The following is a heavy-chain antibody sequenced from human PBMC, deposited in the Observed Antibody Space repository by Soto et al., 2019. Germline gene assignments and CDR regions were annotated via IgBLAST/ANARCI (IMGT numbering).Heavy chain of an antibody. J-gene: IGHJ5*02. Sequence: ASVKVSCKASGYTFTSYDINWVRQATGQGFEYLGWMNPNSGNTGYVKKFQGRVTMTRDTSMSTAYMELSSLRSEDTAVYYCARAPDIVLVPAAPGDNWFDPWGQGTLVTVSS. D-gene: IGHD2-2*01. CDR2: MNPNSGNT. CDR1: GYTFTSYD. V-gene: IGHV1-8*01. CDR3: ARAPDIVLVPAAPGDNWFDP.